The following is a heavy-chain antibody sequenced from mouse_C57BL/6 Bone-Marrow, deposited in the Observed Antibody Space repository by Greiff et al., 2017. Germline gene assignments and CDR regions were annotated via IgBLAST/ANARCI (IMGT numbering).Heavy chain of an antibody. CDR3: ARSPDGYYHY. CDR1: GYTFTSYW. D-gene: IGHD2-3*01. J-gene: IGHJ2*01. Sequence: QVQLQQPGAELVKPGASVKLSCKASGYTFTSYWMQWVKQRPGQGLEWIGEIDPSDSYTNYHQKFKGKATFTVDTSSSTAYMQLSSLTSEDSAVYYCARSPDGYYHYWGQGTTLTVSS. CDR2: IDPSDSYT. V-gene: IGHV1-50*01.